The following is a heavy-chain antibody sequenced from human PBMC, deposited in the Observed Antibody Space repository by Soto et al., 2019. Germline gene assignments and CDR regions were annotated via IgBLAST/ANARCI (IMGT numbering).Heavy chain of an antibody. Sequence: GGTYYADSVKGRFTISRDDSKNTLYLQMNSLRAEDTAVYYCVRRGYCSGGSCYSIYSFDIWGQGTMVTVSS. CDR2: GGT. V-gene: IGHV3-66*01. CDR3: VRRGYCSGGSCYSIYSFDI. J-gene: IGHJ3*02. D-gene: IGHD2-15*01.